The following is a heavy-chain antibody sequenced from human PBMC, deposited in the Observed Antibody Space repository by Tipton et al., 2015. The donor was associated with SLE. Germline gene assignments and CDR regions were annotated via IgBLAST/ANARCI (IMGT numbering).Heavy chain of an antibody. Sequence: QVQLVQSGAEVKKPGASVKVSCKASGYTFTGYYMHWVRQAPGQGLEWMGWINPNSGGTNYAQKFQGRVTMTRDTSISTAYMELSRLRSDDTAVYYCARPPDVDTPMVPHFDYWGQGTLVTVSS. CDR3: ARPPDVDTPMVPHFDY. V-gene: IGHV1-2*02. J-gene: IGHJ4*02. D-gene: IGHD5-18*01. CDR2: INPNSGGT. CDR1: GYTFTGYY.